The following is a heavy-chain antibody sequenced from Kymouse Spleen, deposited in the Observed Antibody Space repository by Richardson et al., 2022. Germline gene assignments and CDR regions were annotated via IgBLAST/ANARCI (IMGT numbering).Heavy chain of an antibody. J-gene: IGHJ4*02. CDR2: IYYSGST. V-gene: IGHV4-59*01. Sequence: QVQLQESGPGLVKPSETLSLTCTVSGGSISSYYWSWIRQPPGKGLEWIGYIYYSGSTNYNPSLKSRVTISVDTSKNQFSLKLSSVTAADTAVYYCARDRGVRGALDYWGQGTLVTVSS. D-gene: IGHD3-10*01. CDR1: GGSISSYY. CDR3: ARDRGVRGALDY.